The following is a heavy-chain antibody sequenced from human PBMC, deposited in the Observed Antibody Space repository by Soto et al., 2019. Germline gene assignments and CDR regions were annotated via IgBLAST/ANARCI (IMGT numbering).Heavy chain of an antibody. CDR2: ISSNGGST. J-gene: IGHJ1*01. V-gene: IGHV3-64*01. CDR1: GFTFSSYA. CDR3: ASGYSSTSSTGLEYFQH. Sequence: GGSLRLSCAASGFTFSSYAMHWVRQAPGKGLEYVSAISSNGGSTYYANSVKGRFTISRDNSKNTLYLQMGSLRAEDMAVYYCASGYSSTSSTGLEYFQHWGQGTLVTVSS. D-gene: IGHD6-13*01.